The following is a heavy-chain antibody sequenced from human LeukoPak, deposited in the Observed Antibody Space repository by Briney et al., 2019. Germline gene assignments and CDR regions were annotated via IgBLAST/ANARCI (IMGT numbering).Heavy chain of an antibody. CDR3: ARVTFPYYYDSSGPVDY. CDR1: GYSFTNYA. D-gene: IGHD3-22*01. J-gene: IGHJ4*02. Sequence: ASVKVSCKASGYSFTNYAMNWVRQAPGQGLEWMGWISAYNGNTNYAQKLQGRVTMTTDTSTSTAYMELRSLRSDDTAVYYCARVTFPYYYDSSGPVDYWGQGTLVTVSS. V-gene: IGHV1-18*01. CDR2: ISAYNGNT.